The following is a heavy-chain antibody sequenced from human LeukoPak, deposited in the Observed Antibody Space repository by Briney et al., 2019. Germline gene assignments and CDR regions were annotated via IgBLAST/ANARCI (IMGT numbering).Heavy chain of an antibody. CDR1: GGSITATNW. D-gene: IGHD1-26*01. V-gene: IGHV4-4*02. CDR3: TRESGAFSPFGF. CDR2: VHLNGAT. Sequence: SGTLSLTCAVSGGSITATNWWSWVRQPPGKGLEWIGEVHLNGATNYNPSLESRFSMSIDKSNNHLSLEVTSVTAADTAMYYCTRESGAFSPFGFWGQGTLVTVSS. J-gene: IGHJ4*02.